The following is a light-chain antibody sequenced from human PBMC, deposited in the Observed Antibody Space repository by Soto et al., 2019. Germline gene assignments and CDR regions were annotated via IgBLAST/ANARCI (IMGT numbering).Light chain of an antibody. V-gene: IGKV3-15*01. CDR1: QSVGTY. Sequence: EIVMTQSPATLSVSPGERATLSCRASQSVGTYLAWYQQKPGQAPRLLIYGASTRAAGISSRFSGGGSGTEFPLPISSLQSEVFAFYYCQQYNAWPRTFAQGTKVGIK. CDR3: QQYNAWPRT. J-gene: IGKJ1*01. CDR2: GAS.